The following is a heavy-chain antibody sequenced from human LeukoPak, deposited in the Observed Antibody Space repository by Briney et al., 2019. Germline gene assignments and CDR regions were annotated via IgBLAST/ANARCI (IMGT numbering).Heavy chain of an antibody. Sequence: PSETLSLTCAVYGGSFSGYYWSWIRQPPGKGLEWIGEINHSGSTNYNPSLKSRVTISVDTSKNQFSLKLSSVTAADTAVYYCARDVRYCSSTSCIPFDYWGQGTLVTVSS. J-gene: IGHJ4*02. CDR1: GGSFSGYY. CDR3: ARDVRYCSSTSCIPFDY. V-gene: IGHV4-34*01. CDR2: INHSGST. D-gene: IGHD2-2*01.